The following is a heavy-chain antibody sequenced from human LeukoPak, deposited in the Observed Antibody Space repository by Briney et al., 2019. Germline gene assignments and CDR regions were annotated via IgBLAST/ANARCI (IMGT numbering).Heavy chain of an antibody. J-gene: IGHJ3*02. V-gene: IGHV3-48*01. Sequence: GGSLRLSCAASRFTFSSYGVNWVRQAPGKGLEWVSYINSRSSTIYYADSVRGRFTISRDNAKNSLYLQMNSLKAEDTAIYYCAREVGTPQAFDIWGQGTMVTVSS. CDR2: INSRSSTI. CDR1: RFTFSSYG. CDR3: AREVGTPQAFDI. D-gene: IGHD1-26*01.